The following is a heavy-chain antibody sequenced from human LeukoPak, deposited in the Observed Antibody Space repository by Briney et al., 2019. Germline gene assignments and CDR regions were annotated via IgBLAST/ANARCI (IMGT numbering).Heavy chain of an antibody. V-gene: IGHV1-2*02. CDR1: GYTFTGYY. J-gene: IGHJ3*02. Sequence: ASVKVPCKASGYTFTGYYMHWVRQAPGQGLEWMGWINPNSGGANYAQKFQGRVTMTRDTSISTAYMELSRLRSDDTAVYYCAGTMVRGVIKRGAFDIWGQGTMVTVSS. CDR2: INPNSGGA. CDR3: AGTMVRGVIKRGAFDI. D-gene: IGHD3-10*01.